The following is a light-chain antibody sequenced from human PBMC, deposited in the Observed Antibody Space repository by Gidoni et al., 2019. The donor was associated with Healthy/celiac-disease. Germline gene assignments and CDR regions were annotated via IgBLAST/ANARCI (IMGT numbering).Light chain of an antibody. J-gene: IGKJ1*01. CDR3: QGYGSTWT. CDR1: QSVSCCY. V-gene: IGKV3-20*01. Sequence: EIVLTQSPGTLSLSPGERATRTCRASQSVSCCYLAWYHQRPGQAPRLLVSCTSSRATGITDRFSGSGSGTAFTITISRLEDEELEVYYCQGYGSTWTFGQGTKVEIK. CDR2: CTS.